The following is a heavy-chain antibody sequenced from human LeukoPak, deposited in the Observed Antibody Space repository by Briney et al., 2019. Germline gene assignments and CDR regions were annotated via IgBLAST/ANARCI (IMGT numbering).Heavy chain of an antibody. Sequence: ASVKVSCKASGYTFTGYYMHWVRQAPGKGLEWMGGFDPEDGETIYAQKFQGRVTMTEDTSTDTAYMELSSLRSEDTAVYYCATTIVVVVAATRTDAFDIRGQGTMVTVSS. V-gene: IGHV1-24*01. CDR1: GYTFTGYY. CDR2: FDPEDGET. D-gene: IGHD2-15*01. J-gene: IGHJ3*02. CDR3: ATTIVVVVAATRTDAFDI.